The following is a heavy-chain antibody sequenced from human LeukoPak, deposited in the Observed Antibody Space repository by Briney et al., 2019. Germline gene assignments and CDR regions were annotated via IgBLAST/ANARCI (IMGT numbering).Heavy chain of an antibody. CDR2: ISGSGGST. Sequence: GGSLRLSCAASGFTFSSYAMSWVRQAPGKGLVWVSAISGSGGSTYYADSVKGRFTISRDNSKNTLYLQMNSLRAEDTAVYYCAKAGYCSSTSCYTGVGYMDVWGKGTTVTVSS. D-gene: IGHD2-2*02. CDR1: GFTFSSYA. V-gene: IGHV3-23*01. CDR3: AKAGYCSSTSCYTGVGYMDV. J-gene: IGHJ6*03.